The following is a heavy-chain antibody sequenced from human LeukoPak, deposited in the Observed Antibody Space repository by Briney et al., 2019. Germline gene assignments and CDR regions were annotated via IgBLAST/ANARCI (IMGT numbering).Heavy chain of an antibody. V-gene: IGHV1-18*01. D-gene: IGHD3-22*01. J-gene: IGHJ4*02. CDR2: ISAYNGNT. Sequence: GSVKVSCKASGYTFTSYGISWVRQAPGQGLEWMGWISAYNGNTNYAQKLQGRVTMTTDTSTSTAYMELRSLRSDDTAVYYCARAGDYYDSSGSPFDYWGQGTLVTVSS. CDR3: ARAGDYYDSSGSPFDY. CDR1: GYTFTSYG.